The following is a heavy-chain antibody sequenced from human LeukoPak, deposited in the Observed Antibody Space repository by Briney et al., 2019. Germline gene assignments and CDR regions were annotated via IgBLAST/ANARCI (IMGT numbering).Heavy chain of an antibody. CDR1: GYSISSGYY. CDR2: LYDSGST. J-gene: IGHJ4*02. D-gene: IGHD1-26*01. V-gene: IGHV4-38-2*02. CDR3: ARHLVGALDY. Sequence: PSETLSLTCTVSGYSISSGYYWGWIRQPPGQGLEWIGSLYDSGSTYYNPSLKSRVTISVDTSKNQFSLKLSSVTAADTAVYYCARHLVGALDYWGQGTLVTVSS.